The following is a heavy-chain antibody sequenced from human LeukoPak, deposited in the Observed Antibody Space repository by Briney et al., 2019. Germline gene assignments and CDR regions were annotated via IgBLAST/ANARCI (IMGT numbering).Heavy chain of an antibody. Sequence: PSETLSLTCTVSGYSISSGYYWGWIRQPPGKGLEWIGSIYHNGSTYYNPSLKSRVTMSIDTSKKQFSLKLRTATAADTAVYYCARIEDVTRGYNHTYYFDYWGQGTLVTVSS. V-gene: IGHV4-38-2*02. CDR2: IYHNGST. J-gene: IGHJ4*02. D-gene: IGHD5-18*01. CDR1: GYSISSGYY. CDR3: ARIEDVTRGYNHTYYFDY.